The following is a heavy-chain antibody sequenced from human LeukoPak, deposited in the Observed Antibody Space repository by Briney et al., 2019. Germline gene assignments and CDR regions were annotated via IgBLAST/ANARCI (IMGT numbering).Heavy chain of an antibody. V-gene: IGHV4-39*01. CDR3: ARASRYYHMLTGYYLSAFDY. CDR1: GGSISNSDYY. D-gene: IGHD3-9*01. Sequence: SETLSLTCTVSGGSISNSDYYWGCIRQPPGKVLEWIGSIYHSGSTYYNPSLKSRVTISVDTSKKQFSLKLSSVTAADTAVYYCARASRYYHMLTGYYLSAFDYWGQGTLVTVSS. J-gene: IGHJ4*02. CDR2: IYHSGST.